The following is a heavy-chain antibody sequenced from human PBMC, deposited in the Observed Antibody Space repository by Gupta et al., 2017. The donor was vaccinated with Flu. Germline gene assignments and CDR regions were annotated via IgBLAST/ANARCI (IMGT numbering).Heavy chain of an antibody. CDR2: ILGDGSNT. CDR1: GFIFRNNA. D-gene: IGHD3-10*01. V-gene: IGHV3-23*01. Sequence: EVHLLESGGGLVEPGGSLRLTCAVSGFIFRNNAMSWVRQTPGKGLEWVSAILGDGSNTYYADSVRGRFTISRDNSKNTLYLQMSSLRAEDTALYFCVKEICRAPGCFGVDVWGQGTTVIVSS. J-gene: IGHJ6*02. CDR3: VKEICRAPGCFGVDV.